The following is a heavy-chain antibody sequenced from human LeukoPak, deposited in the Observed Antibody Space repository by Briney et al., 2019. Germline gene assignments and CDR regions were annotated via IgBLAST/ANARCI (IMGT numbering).Heavy chain of an antibody. CDR3: ARGSTVVGTYNWFDP. Sequence: SVKVSCRASGGTFSSYAVSWVRQAPGQGLEWMGRIIPIFGIANYAQKFQGRVTITADKSTSTAYMELSSLRSEDTAVYYCARGSTVVGTYNWFDPWGQGTLVTVSS. J-gene: IGHJ5*02. CDR2: IIPIFGIA. D-gene: IGHD4-23*01. CDR1: GGTFSSYA. V-gene: IGHV1-69*04.